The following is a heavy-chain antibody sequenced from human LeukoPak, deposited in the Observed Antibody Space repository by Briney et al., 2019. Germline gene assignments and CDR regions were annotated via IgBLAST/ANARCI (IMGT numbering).Heavy chain of an antibody. Sequence: GGSLRLSCAASGFTFSSYAMSWVRQAPWKGLEWVSAISGSGGSTNYAQKFQGRVTMTRDTSTSTVYMELSSLRSEDTAVYYCARGPSITMVRGGQWYYYMDVWGKGTTVTISS. J-gene: IGHJ6*03. D-gene: IGHD3-10*01. CDR2: ISGSGGST. CDR1: GFTFSSYA. V-gene: IGHV3-23*01. CDR3: ARGPSITMVRGGQWYYYMDV.